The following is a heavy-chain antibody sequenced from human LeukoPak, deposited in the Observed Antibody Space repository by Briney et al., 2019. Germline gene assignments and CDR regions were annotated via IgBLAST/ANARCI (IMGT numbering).Heavy chain of an antibody. D-gene: IGHD5-18*01. V-gene: IGHV1-69*05. J-gene: IGHJ4*02. CDR2: IIPIFGTA. CDR3: ARSVDTAMVYYFDY. CDR1: GGTFISYA. Sequence: VASVTVSFKASGGTFISYAISWVRQAPGQGLEWMGGIIPIFGTANYAQKFQVRVTITTDESTSTAYMELSSLRSEDTAVYYCARSVDTAMVYYFDYWGQGTLVSVSS.